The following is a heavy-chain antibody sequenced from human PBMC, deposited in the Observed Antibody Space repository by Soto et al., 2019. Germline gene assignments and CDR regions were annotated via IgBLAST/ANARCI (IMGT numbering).Heavy chain of an antibody. J-gene: IGHJ5*02. CDR3: ARTRGMVTMVRGLKCPRCWFDP. CDR1: GGSISSGGYS. Sequence: SETLSLTCAVSGGSISSGGYSWSWIRQPPGKGLEWIGYIYHSGSTYYNPSLKSRVTISVDRSKNQFSLKLSSVTAADTAVYYCARTRGMVTMVRGLKCPRCWFDPWGQGTLVTVSS. D-gene: IGHD3-10*01. V-gene: IGHV4-30-2*01. CDR2: IYHSGST.